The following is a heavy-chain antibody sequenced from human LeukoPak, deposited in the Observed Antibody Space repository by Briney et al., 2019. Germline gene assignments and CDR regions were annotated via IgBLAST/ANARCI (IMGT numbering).Heavy chain of an antibody. CDR3: AKGGWVAASPFDY. Sequence: GSVKVSCKASGYTFTGYYMHWVRQAPGQGLEWMGRINPNSGGTNYAQKFQGRVTMTRDTSISTAYMELSRLRSDDTAVYYCAKGGWVAASPFDYWGQGTLVTVSS. CDR1: GYTFTGYY. V-gene: IGHV1-2*06. J-gene: IGHJ4*02. CDR2: INPNSGGT. D-gene: IGHD2-15*01.